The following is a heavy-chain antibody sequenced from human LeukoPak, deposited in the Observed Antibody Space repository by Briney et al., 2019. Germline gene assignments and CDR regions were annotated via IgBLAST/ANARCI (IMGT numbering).Heavy chain of an antibody. CDR1: GGSFSGYY. Sequence: SETLSLTCAVYGGSFSGYYWSWIRQPPGKGLEWIGAIYHSGDTNYNPSLKSRVAISVDTSKKQFSLKLSSVTAADTAVYYCARPQRKGGRDNFDYWGQGTLVTVSS. D-gene: IGHD1-1*01. V-gene: IGHV4-34*01. CDR3: ARPQRKGGRDNFDY. J-gene: IGHJ4*02. CDR2: IYHSGDT.